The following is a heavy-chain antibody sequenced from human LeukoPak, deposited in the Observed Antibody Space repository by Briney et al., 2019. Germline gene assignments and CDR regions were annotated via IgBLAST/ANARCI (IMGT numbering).Heavy chain of an antibody. D-gene: IGHD2-8*01. V-gene: IGHV3-48*02. Sequence: GGSLRLSCAASGFTFSSYSMNWVRQAPGKGLEWVSYISSSSSTIYYADSVKGRFTISRDNAKNSLYLQMNSLRDGDTAVYYCARGYCTNGVCYTGFDYWGQGTLVTVSS. CDR1: GFTFSSYS. CDR2: ISSSSSTI. CDR3: ARGYCTNGVCYTGFDY. J-gene: IGHJ4*02.